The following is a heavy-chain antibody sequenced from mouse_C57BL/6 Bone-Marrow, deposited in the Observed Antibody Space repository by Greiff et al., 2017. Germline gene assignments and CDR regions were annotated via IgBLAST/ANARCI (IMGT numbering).Heavy chain of an antibody. CDR3: ARRGVTTPFAY. V-gene: IGHV2-6*01. CDR2: IWGVGST. Sequence: VQLQQSGPGLVAPSQSLSITCTVSGFSLTSYGVDWVRQSPGKGLEWLGVIWGVGSTNYNSALKSRLSISKDNSKSQVFLKMNSLQTDDTAMYYCARRGVTTPFAYWGQGTLVTVSA. D-gene: IGHD2-2*01. J-gene: IGHJ3*01. CDR1: GFSLTSYG.